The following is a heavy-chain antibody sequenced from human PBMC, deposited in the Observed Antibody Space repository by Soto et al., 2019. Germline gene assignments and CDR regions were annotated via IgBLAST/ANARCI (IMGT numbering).Heavy chain of an antibody. CDR2: SYYRSKWYN. V-gene: IGHV6-1*01. J-gene: IGHJ6*02. CDR3: ARDRSGSYYNSNSYSGKDV. Sequence: SQTLSLTCAISGDSVSSNSAAWNWIRQSPSRGLEWLGRSYYRSKWYNDYAVSVKSRITINPDTSKNQFSLHLNSVTPEDTAVYYCARDRSGSYYNSNSYSGKDVWGQGTTVTGSS. CDR1: GDSVSSNSAA. D-gene: IGHD1-26*01.